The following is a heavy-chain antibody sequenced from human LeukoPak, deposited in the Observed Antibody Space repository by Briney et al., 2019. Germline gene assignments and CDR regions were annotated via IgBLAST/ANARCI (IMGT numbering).Heavy chain of an antibody. CDR3: ARSVPAAIHDYYYGMDV. CDR2: INHSGST. Sequence: PSETLSLTCAVYGGSFSGYYWSWIRQPPGKGLEWIGEINHSGSTNYNPSLKSRVTISVDTSKNQFSLKLSSVTAAGTAVYYCARSVPAAIHDYYYGMDVWGQGTTVTVSS. D-gene: IGHD2-2*01. CDR1: GGSFSGYY. V-gene: IGHV4-34*01. J-gene: IGHJ6*02.